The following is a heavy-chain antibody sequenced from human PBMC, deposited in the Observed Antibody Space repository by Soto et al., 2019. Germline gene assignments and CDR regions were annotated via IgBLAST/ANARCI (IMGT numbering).Heavy chain of an antibody. D-gene: IGHD3-10*01. Sequence: EVQLLESGGGLVQPGGSLRLSCAASGFTFSSYAMSWVRQAPGKGLEWVSAISGSGGSTYYADSVKGRFTISRDNSKNTLYPQKNSLRAEDTAVYYCAKQEITMVRGVIPPFDYWGQGTLVTVSS. V-gene: IGHV3-23*01. J-gene: IGHJ4*02. CDR2: ISGSGGST. CDR3: AKQEITMVRGVIPPFDY. CDR1: GFTFSSYA.